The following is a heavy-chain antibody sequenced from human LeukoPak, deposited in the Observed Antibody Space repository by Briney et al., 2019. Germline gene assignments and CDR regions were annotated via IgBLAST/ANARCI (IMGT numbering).Heavy chain of an antibody. CDR3: ARVAGNSWPKYFQN. CDR2: FYYTGST. V-gene: IGHV4-39*07. J-gene: IGHJ1*01. D-gene: IGHD6-13*01. Sequence: SETLSLTCTVSGGSISSNGYYWGWIRQPPGKGLEWIGSFYYTGSTFYSPSLKSRVTISVDTSKNQFSLNLTSLTAADTAVYYCARVAGNSWPKYFQNWGQGTLVTVSS. CDR1: GGSISSNGYY.